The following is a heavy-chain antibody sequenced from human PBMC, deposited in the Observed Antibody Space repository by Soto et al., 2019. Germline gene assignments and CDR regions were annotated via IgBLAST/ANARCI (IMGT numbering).Heavy chain of an antibody. Sequence: SVKVSCTASGGTFSGKAFSWVRQAPGQGLEWVGGIIPMFGTANYAQKFQDRVTFTAEKFTNIVYMEVSSLRSEETAVYYCAKCPPPDYAMDVWGQGTSVTVSS. CDR2: IIPMFGTA. V-gene: IGHV1-69*06. CDR3: AKCPPPDYAMDV. J-gene: IGHJ6*02. CDR1: GGTFSGKA.